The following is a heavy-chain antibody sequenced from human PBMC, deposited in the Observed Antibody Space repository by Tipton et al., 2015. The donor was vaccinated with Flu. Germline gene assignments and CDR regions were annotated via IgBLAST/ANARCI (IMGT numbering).Heavy chain of an antibody. J-gene: IGHJ6*02. CDR2: IYYSGST. V-gene: IGHV4-59*01. CDR3: ARVSTGAAGQSYYYFFAMDV. Sequence: TLSLTCTVSGDSISTYYWSWIRQPPGKGLEWIGYIYYSGSTNYNPSLKSRVTISVDTSKNQFSLKLSSVTAADTAVYYCARVSTGAAGQSYYYFFAMDVWDQGP. CDR1: GDSISTYY. D-gene: IGHD6-13*01.